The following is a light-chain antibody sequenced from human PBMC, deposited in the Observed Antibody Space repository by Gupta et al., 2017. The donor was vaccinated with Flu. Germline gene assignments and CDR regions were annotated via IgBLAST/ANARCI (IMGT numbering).Light chain of an antibody. V-gene: IGKV1-39*01. J-gene: IGKJ4*01. Sequence: DIHMTQSPSSLSASVGDRVNITCRASQYIITYLNWYQQKPGNAPNLLISAASTLQPGVPSRFSGSGSGTDFTLTISNLQPEDFATYYCQETYTVPLTFGGGTKVEIK. CDR1: QYIITY. CDR3: QETYTVPLT. CDR2: AAS.